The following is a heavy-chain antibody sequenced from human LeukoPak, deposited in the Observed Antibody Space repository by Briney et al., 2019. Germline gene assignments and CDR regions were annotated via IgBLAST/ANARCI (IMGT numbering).Heavy chain of an antibody. D-gene: IGHD5-24*01. Sequence: SETLSLTCTVSGGSISSGDYYWRWIRQPPGKGLEWIGYIYYSGSTYYNPSLKSRVTISVDTSKNQFSLKLSSVTAADTAVYYCARDADDGMDVWGQGTTVTVSS. V-gene: IGHV4-30-4*01. J-gene: IGHJ6*02. CDR2: IYYSGST. CDR3: ARDADDGMDV. CDR1: GGSISSGDYY.